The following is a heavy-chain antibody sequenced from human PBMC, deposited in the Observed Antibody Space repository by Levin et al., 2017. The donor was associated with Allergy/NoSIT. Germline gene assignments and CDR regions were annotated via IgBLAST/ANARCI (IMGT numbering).Heavy chain of an antibody. Sequence: PGGSLRLSCAASGFTFSSYWMSWARQAPGKGLEWVANIRQDGSVKYYVDSVKGRFSISRDNTKNSLYLQMNNLRAEDTAVYYCAREGVVAYCSTTSCVNWFDPWGQGTLVTVSS. CDR1: GFTFSSYW. V-gene: IGHV3-7*01. D-gene: IGHD2-2*01. CDR3: AREGVVAYCSTTSCVNWFDP. CDR2: IRQDGSVK. J-gene: IGHJ5*02.